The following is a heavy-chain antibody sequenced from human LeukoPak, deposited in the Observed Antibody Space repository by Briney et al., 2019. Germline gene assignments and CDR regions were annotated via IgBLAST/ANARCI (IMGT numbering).Heavy chain of an antibody. Sequence: PGGSLRLSCAASGFTFSSYSMNWVRQAPGKGLEWVSSISSSSSYIYYADSVKGRFTISRDNAKNSLYLQMNSLRAEDTAVYYCARGPGYCSSTSCYRLFDYWGQGTLVTVSS. CDR2: ISSSSSYI. V-gene: IGHV3-21*01. J-gene: IGHJ4*02. CDR3: ARGPGYCSSTSCYRLFDY. CDR1: GFTFSSYS. D-gene: IGHD2-2*01.